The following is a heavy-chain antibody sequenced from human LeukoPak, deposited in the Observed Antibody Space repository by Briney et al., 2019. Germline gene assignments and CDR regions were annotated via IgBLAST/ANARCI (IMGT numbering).Heavy chain of an antibody. V-gene: IGHV6-1*01. J-gene: IGHJ6*03. Sequence: SQTLSLTCAISGDSVSSNSAAWNWIRQSPSRGLEWLGRTYYRSKWYNDYAVSVKSRITINPDTSKNQFSLQLNSVTPEDTAVYYCARGAIAEAGRSYYYYYMDVWGKGTTVTASS. D-gene: IGHD6-13*01. CDR2: TYYRSKWYN. CDR3: ARGAIAEAGRSYYYYYMDV. CDR1: GDSVSSNSAA.